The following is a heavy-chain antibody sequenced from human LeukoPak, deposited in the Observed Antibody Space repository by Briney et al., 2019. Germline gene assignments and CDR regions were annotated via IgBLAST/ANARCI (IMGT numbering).Heavy chain of an antibody. CDR3: ARDSPYDILTGYYWDYFDY. Sequence: GGSLRLSCAASGFTFSDYYMSWIRQAPGKGLEWVSYISSSGSTIYYADSVKGRFTISRDNAKNSLYLQMNSLRAEDTAVYYCARDSPYDILTGYYWDYFDYWGQGTLVTVSS. J-gene: IGHJ4*02. D-gene: IGHD3-9*01. CDR2: ISSSGSTI. V-gene: IGHV3-11*01. CDR1: GFTFSDYY.